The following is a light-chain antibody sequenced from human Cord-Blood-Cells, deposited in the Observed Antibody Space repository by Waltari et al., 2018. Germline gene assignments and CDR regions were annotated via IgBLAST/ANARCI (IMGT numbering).Light chain of an antibody. CDR1: SSDVGGSNY. CDR3: CSYAGSYNWV. J-gene: IGLJ3*02. Sequence: QSALTQPRSVSGSPGQSVTISYTGTSSDVGGSNYVSWYQQHPDKAPKLMIYDVSKRPSGVPGRFSGSESGNTAALAISGLQAEDEADYYCCSYAGSYNWVFGGGTKLTVL. CDR2: DVS. V-gene: IGLV2-11*01.